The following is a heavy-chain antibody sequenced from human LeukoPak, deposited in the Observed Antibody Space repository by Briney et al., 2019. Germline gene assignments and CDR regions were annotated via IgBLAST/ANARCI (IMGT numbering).Heavy chain of an antibody. CDR1: GGSISSYY. J-gene: IGHJ5*02. D-gene: IGHD2-2*02. CDR2: IYYSGST. Sequence: SETLSLTCTVSGGSISSYYWSWIRQPPGKGLEWIGYIYYSGSTNYNPPLKSRVTISVDTSKNQFSLKLSSVTAADTAVYYCARDKHQYLNWFDPWGQGTLVTVSS. CDR3: ARDKHQYLNWFDP. V-gene: IGHV4-59*01.